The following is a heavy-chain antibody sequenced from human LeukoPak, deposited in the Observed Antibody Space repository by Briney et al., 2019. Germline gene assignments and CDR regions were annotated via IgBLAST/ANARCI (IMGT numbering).Heavy chain of an antibody. CDR3: ARGQGGNLLP. J-gene: IGHJ3*01. CDR1: GYSISSGYY. V-gene: IGHV4-38-2*02. CDR2: IYHSGTT. Sequence: SETLSLTCSVSGYSISSGYYWGWIRQPPGKGLEWIGNIYHSGTTYYNPSLKSRVTISVDTSKNQFSLKVISVTAADTAVYYCARGQGGNLLPRGQGTMVTVSS. D-gene: IGHD3-10*01.